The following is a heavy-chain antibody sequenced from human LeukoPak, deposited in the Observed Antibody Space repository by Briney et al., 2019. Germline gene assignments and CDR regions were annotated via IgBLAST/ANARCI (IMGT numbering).Heavy chain of an antibody. CDR1: GFTFSSYA. D-gene: IGHD3-3*01. Sequence: GGSLRLSCAASGFTFSSYAMSWVRQAPGKGLEWVSAISGSGGSTYYADSVKGRFTISRDNSKNTLYLQMNSLRAEDTAVCYCAKVALFLEWYYSDYWGQGTLVTVSS. V-gene: IGHV3-23*01. J-gene: IGHJ4*02. CDR3: AKVALFLEWYYSDY. CDR2: ISGSGGST.